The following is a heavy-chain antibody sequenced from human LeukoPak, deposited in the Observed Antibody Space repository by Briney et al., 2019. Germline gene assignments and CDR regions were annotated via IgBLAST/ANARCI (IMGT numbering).Heavy chain of an antibody. V-gene: IGHV4-34*01. CDR3: ARLSGSGSYSHRPYYYYMDV. CDR1: GGSFSGYY. D-gene: IGHD3-10*01. J-gene: IGHJ6*03. Sequence: PSETLSLTCAVYGGSFSGYYWSWIRQPPGKGLEWIGEINHSGSTNYNPSLKSRVTISVDTSKNQFSLKLSSVTAADTAVYYCARLSGSGSYSHRPYYYYMDVWAKGPRSPSP. CDR2: INHSGST.